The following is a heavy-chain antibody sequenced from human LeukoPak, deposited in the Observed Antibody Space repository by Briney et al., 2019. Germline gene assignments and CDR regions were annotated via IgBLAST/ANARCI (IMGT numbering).Heavy chain of an antibody. D-gene: IGHD6-6*01. CDR2: IYYSGST. CDR1: GGSISSSSYY. CDR3: ARPLLPYSSSYDFDY. V-gene: IGHV4-39*01. J-gene: IGHJ4*02. Sequence: PSETLSLTCTVSGGSISSSSYYWGWIRQPPGKGLEWIGSIYYSGSTYYNPSLKSRVTISVDTSKNQFSLKLSSVTAADTAVYYCARPLLPYSSSYDFDYWGQGTLVTVSS.